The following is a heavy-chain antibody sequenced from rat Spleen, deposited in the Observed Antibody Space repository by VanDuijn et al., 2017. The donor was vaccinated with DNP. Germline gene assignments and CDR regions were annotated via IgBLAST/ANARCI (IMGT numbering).Heavy chain of an antibody. CDR3: VTGVYGGYEDWFAH. CDR1: GFTFSYYD. CDR2: ISPSGANI. D-gene: IGHD1-11*01. J-gene: IGHJ3*01. Sequence: EAQLVESGGGLVQPGRSLKLSCTTSGFTFSYYDVAWVRQAPTRGLEWVASISPSGANIYYRDSVKGRFTISRDIPKSTLYLQMDSLRSEDTATYYCVTGVYGGYEDWFAHWGQGTLVTVSS. V-gene: IGHV5S23*01.